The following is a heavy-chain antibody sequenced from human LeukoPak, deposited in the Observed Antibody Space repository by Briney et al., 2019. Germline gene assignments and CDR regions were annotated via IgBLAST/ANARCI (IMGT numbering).Heavy chain of an antibody. CDR3: AKNQWLASYFDY. V-gene: IGHV3-30*18. CDR1: GFTFSNAW. Sequence: GGSLRLSCATSGFTFSNAWMSWVRQAPGKGLEWVAVISYDGSNKYNADSVRGRFTISRDNSKNTLYLQMNSLRAEDTAVYYCAKNQWLASYFDYWGQGTLVTVSS. J-gene: IGHJ4*02. CDR2: ISYDGSNK. D-gene: IGHD6-19*01.